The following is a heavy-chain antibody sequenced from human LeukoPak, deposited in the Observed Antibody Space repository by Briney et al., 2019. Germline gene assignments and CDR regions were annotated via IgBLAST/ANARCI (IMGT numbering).Heavy chain of an antibody. J-gene: IGHJ4*02. CDR2: ISSSGSTI. V-gene: IGHV3-11*01. CDR1: GFTFSDYY. CDR3: ARNWHCSSTSCSKKGLDY. D-gene: IGHD2-2*01. Sequence: PGGSLRLSCAASGFTFSDYYMSWIRRAPGKGLEWVSYISSSGSTIYYADSVKGRFTISRDNAKNSLYMQMNSLRAEDTAVYYCARNWHCSSTSCSKKGLDYWGQGTLVTVSS.